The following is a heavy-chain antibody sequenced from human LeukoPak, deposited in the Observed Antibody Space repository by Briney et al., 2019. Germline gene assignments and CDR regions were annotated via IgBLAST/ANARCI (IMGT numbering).Heavy chain of an antibody. CDR1: GFTFSSYA. CDR2: ISGSGGTT. V-gene: IGHV3-23*01. J-gene: IGHJ3*02. CDR3: AKAIGIQLWLVGAFDI. D-gene: IGHD5-18*01. Sequence: GGSLRLSCTASGFTFSSYAMSWVRQAPGKGPEWVSTISGSGGTTYYADSVKGRFTISRDTSKNTLDLQMNSLRAEDTAVYYCAKAIGIQLWLVGAFDIWGQGTMVTVSS.